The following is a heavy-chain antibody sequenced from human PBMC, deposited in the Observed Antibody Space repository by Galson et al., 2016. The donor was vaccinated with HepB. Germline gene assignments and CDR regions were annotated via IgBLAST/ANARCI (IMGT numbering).Heavy chain of an antibody. CDR2: IDIAGGT. CDR1: GFTFRNYD. V-gene: IGHV3-13*01. D-gene: IGHD3-16*01. Sequence: SLRLSCAASGFTFRNYDMHWVRQVIGKGLEWVSAIDIAGGTYYPGSVKGRFIISRENAKNSLYLQMNSLRTEDTAVYYCAREEMITPNDYYGIDVWGQGTTVTVSS. CDR3: AREEMITPNDYYGIDV. J-gene: IGHJ6*02.